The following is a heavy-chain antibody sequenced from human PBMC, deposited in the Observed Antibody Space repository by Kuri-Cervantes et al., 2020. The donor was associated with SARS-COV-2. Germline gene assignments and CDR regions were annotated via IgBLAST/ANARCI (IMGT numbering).Heavy chain of an antibody. CDR1: GFTFSSYG. V-gene: IGHV3-30*18. J-gene: IGHJ1*01. CDR3: AKDHRDGYNAEYFQH. Sequence: GGSLRLSCSASGFTFSSYGMHWVRQAPGKGLEWVAVISYDGSNKYYADSVKGRSTISRDNSKNTLYLQMNSLRAEDTAVYYCAKDHRDGYNAEYFQHWGQGTLVTVSS. CDR2: ISYDGSNK. D-gene: IGHD5-24*01.